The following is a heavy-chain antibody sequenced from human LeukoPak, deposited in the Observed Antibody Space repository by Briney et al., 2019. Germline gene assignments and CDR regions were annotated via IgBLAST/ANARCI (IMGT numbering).Heavy chain of an antibody. CDR2: ISSSSSTI. V-gene: IGHV3-48*01. D-gene: IGHD3-10*01. CDR1: GFTFSSYS. Sequence: GGSLRLSCAASGFTFSSYSMNWVRQAPGKGLEWVSYISSSSSTIYYADSVKGRFTISRDNSKNTLYLQMNSLRAEDTAVYYCAKLTGAPGDGSDYGMDVWGQGTTVTVSS. J-gene: IGHJ6*02. CDR3: AKLTGAPGDGSDYGMDV.